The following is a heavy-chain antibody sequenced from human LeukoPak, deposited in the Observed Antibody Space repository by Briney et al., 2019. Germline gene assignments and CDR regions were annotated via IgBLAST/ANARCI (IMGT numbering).Heavy chain of an antibody. CDR1: GYTFTSYY. D-gene: IGHD6-13*01. J-gene: IGHJ4*02. CDR2: INPSGGST. CDR3: ARDSGMKQQLDYFDY. Sequence: GASVKVSCLASGYTFTSYYMHWVRQAPGQWLEWMGIINPSGGSTSYTQKFQGRVAMTRDTSTSTVYMELSSLRSEDTAVYYCARDSGMKQQLDYFDYWGQGTLVTVSS. V-gene: IGHV1-46*01.